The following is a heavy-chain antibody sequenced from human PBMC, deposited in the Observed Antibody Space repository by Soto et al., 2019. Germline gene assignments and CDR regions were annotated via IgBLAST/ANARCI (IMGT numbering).Heavy chain of an antibody. Sequence: PGGSLRLSCAASGFTFSSYGMHWVRQAPGKGLEWVAVIWYDGSNKYYADSVKGRFTISRDNSKNTLYLQMNSLRAEDTAVYYCARDINGFGELTVYYGMDVWGQGTTVTVSS. D-gene: IGHD3-10*01. V-gene: IGHV3-33*01. CDR1: GFTFSSYG. CDR2: IWYDGSNK. J-gene: IGHJ6*02. CDR3: ARDINGFGELTVYYGMDV.